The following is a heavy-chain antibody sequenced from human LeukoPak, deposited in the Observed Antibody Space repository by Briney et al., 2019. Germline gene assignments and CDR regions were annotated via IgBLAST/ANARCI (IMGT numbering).Heavy chain of an antibody. J-gene: IGHJ2*01. V-gene: IGHV4-34*01. D-gene: IGHD3-10*01. CDR3: ARGSGFSRYFDL. CDR2: INHSGST. Sequence: SETLSLTCAVYGGSFSGYYWSWIRQPPGKGLEWIGEINHSGSTNYNPSLKSRVTISVDTSKNQFSLKLSSVTAADTAVYYCARGSGFSRYFDLWGRSTLVTVSS. CDR1: GGSFSGYY.